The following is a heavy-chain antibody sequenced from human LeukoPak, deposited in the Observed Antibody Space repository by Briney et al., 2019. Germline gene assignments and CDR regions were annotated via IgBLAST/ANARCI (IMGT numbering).Heavy chain of an antibody. CDR3: ARDRQALFDY. CDR2: IYYSGST. Sequence: SETLSLTCTVCGGSISSGDYYWSWIRQPPGKGLEWIGYIYYSGSTYYNPSLKSRVTISVDTSKNQFSLKLSSVTAADTAVYYCARDRQALFDYWGQGTLVTVSS. CDR1: GGSISSGDYY. V-gene: IGHV4-30-4*08. J-gene: IGHJ4*02.